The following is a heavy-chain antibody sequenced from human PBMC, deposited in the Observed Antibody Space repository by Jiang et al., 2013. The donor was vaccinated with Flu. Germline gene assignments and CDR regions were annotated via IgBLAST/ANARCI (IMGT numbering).Heavy chain of an antibody. CDR1: GYIFTKYY. CDR3: ARQYYGSGKRGTFDV. V-gene: IGHV1-3*01. CDR2: INPGNGNT. J-gene: IGHJ3*01. D-gene: IGHD3-10*01. Sequence: GAEVKKPGASVKVSCKASGYIFTKYYVHWVRQAPGQRLEWMGWINPGNGNTKYSQKFQGRVTFTRDTSAATAYMELSSLTFEDTAVYYCARQYYGSGKRGTFDVWGQGTILSVAS.